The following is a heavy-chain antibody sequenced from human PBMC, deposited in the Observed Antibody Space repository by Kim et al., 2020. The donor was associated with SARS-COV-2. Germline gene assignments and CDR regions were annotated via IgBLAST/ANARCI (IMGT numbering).Heavy chain of an antibody. V-gene: IGHV5-51*01. CDR1: GYSFTSYW. CDR3: ARLEPGIAVAGYYYYGMDV. D-gene: IGHD6-19*01. CDR2: IYPGDSDT. Sequence: GESLKISCKGSGYSFTSYWIGWVRQMPGKGLEWMGIIYPGDSDTRYSPSFQGQVTISADKSISTSYLQGSSLKASDTAMYYCARLEPGIAVAGYYYYGMDVWCQGTTVTVSS. J-gene: IGHJ6*02.